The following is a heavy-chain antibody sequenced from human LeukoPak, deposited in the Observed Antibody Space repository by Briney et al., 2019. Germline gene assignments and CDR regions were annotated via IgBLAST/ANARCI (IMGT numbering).Heavy chain of an antibody. J-gene: IGHJ3*02. Sequence: SETLSLTCTVSGGSISSSTYYWGWIRQPPGKGLEWIGTIYYSGSTYYNPSLKSRVTISVDTSKNRFSLKLSSVTAADTAVYYCARSGGILGAFDIWGQGTMVTVSS. V-gene: IGHV4-39*07. CDR2: IYYSGST. CDR3: ARSGGILGAFDI. D-gene: IGHD2-15*01. CDR1: GGSISSSTYY.